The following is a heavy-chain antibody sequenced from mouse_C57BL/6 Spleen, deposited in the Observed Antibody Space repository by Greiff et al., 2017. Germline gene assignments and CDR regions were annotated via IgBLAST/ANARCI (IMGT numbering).Heavy chain of an antibody. Sequence: VQLQESGAELVKPGASVKISCKASGYAFSSYWMNWVKQRPGKGLEGIGQIYPGDGDTNYNGKFKGKATLTADKSSSTAYMQLSSLTSEDSAVYFCARSGGYLFYFDYWGQGTTLTVSS. D-gene: IGHD2-2*01. V-gene: IGHV1-80*01. CDR1: GYAFSSYW. CDR2: IYPGDGDT. J-gene: IGHJ2*01. CDR3: ARSGGYLFYFDY.